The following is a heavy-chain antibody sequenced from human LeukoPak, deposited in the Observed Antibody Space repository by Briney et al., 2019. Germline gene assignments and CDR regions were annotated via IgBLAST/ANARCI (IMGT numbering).Heavy chain of an antibody. CDR1: GLTFSTYS. J-gene: IGHJ4*02. CDR2: IYNSGAKI. CDR3: AKDVAPDSGWDLDY. Sequence: GGSLRLSRAVSGLTFSTYSMTWVRQGPGKGLEWVSSIYNSGAKIFYADSVKGRFTISRDNSKNMPYLQMNSLRVEDTAVCYCAKDVAPDSGWDLDYWGQGTLVTVSS. V-gene: IGHV3-23*01. D-gene: IGHD6-19*01.